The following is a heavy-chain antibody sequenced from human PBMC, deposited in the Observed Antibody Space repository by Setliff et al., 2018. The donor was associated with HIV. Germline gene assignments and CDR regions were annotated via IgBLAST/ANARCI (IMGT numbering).Heavy chain of an antibody. Sequence: ASVKVSCKASGYTFRSYGISWVRQAPGQGLEWVGWISPSSGDTDYIQKFQGRVTLTTGTSTNTAYMELGSLRPDDTAKYYCARGGQQRLPYYYYYMDVWGEGTTVTVSS. CDR3: ARGGQQRLPYYYYYMDV. D-gene: IGHD6-19*01. V-gene: IGHV1-18*01. CDR1: GYTFRSYG. J-gene: IGHJ6*03. CDR2: ISPSSGDT.